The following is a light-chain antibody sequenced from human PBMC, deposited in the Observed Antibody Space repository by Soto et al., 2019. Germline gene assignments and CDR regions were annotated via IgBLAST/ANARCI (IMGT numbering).Light chain of an antibody. J-gene: IGKJ4*01. CDR2: AAS. V-gene: IGKV1-39*01. CDR1: QSISTY. Sequence: DIQMNQFPSSLSASFVDRVTITSRASQSISTYLHWYQQTQGKAPNILIYAASTLQSGVPSRFSGSGSGTDFTLPLSSLQPEDVETDLCQHGYSNPLTFGGGTKVEIK. CDR3: QHGYSNPLT.